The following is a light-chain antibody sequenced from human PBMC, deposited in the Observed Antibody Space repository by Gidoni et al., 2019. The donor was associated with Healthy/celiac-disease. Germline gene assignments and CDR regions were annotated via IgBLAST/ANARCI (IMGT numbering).Light chain of an antibody. CDR1: QSVSSN. CDR2: GAS. Sequence: EIVMTQSPATLSVSPVERATLSCRASQSVSSNLAWYQQKPGQAPRLLLYGASTRATGIPARFSGSGSGTVFTLTISSLQSEDFAVYYCQQYNNWPPWTFGQGTKVEIK. J-gene: IGKJ1*01. CDR3: QQYNNWPPWT. V-gene: IGKV3-15*01.